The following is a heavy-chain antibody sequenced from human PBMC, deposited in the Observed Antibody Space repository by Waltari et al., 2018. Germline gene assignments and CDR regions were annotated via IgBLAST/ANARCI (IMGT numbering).Heavy chain of an antibody. J-gene: IGHJ4*02. CDR3: TTYYDFWSGYWTPGYFDY. CDR1: GFTFSSYS. CDR2: ISSSSSYI. Sequence: EVQLVESGGGLVKPGGSLRLSCAASGFTFSSYSMNWVRQAPGKGLEWVLSISSSSSYIYYADSVKGRFTISRDNAKNSLYLQMNSLRAEDTAVYYCTTYYDFWSGYWTPGYFDYWGQGTLVTVSS. D-gene: IGHD3-3*01. V-gene: IGHV3-21*01.